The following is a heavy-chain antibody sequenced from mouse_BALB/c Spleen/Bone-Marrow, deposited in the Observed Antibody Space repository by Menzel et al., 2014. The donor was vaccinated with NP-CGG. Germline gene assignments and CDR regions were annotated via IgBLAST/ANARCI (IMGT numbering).Heavy chain of an antibody. CDR2: IYPYNGVS. V-gene: IGHV1-31*01. Sequence: VQLQQSGPELVKPGASVKISCKASGYSFTGYYMHWVKPSHGNSPDWIGYIYPYNGVSSYNQKFKGKATLTVDKSSSTAYMELRSLTSDDSAVYYCESRGEYFDVWGAGTTVTVSS. CDR3: ESRGEYFDV. J-gene: IGHJ1*01. CDR1: GYSFTGYY.